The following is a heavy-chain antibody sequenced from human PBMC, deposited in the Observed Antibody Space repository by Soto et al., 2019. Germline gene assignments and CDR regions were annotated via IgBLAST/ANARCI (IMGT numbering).Heavy chain of an antibody. CDR2: IYYSGST. CDR1: GDSISGYY. D-gene: IGHD5-18*01. Sequence: PSETLSLTCTVSGDSISGYYWSWIRQPPGKGLEWIGYIYYSGSTNYNPSLKSRVTISVDTSKNQFSLKLSSVTAADTAVYYCAGTKWIQLWSYLDYWGQGTLVTSPQ. CDR3: AGTKWIQLWSYLDY. J-gene: IGHJ4*02. V-gene: IGHV4-59*01.